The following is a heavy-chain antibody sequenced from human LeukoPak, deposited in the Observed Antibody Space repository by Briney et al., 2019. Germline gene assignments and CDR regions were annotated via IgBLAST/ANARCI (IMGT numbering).Heavy chain of an antibody. D-gene: IGHD2-2*01. CDR1: GFTVSSNY. J-gene: IGHJ4*02. CDR3: AREYCSSTSCYGDY. Sequence: PGGSLRLSCAASGFTVSSNYMSWVRQAPGKGLEWVSVIYSGGSTYYADSVKGRFTISRDNSKNTLYLQMNSLRAEDTAVYYCAREYCSSTSCYGDYWGQGTLVTVSS. V-gene: IGHV3-66*01. CDR2: IYSGGST.